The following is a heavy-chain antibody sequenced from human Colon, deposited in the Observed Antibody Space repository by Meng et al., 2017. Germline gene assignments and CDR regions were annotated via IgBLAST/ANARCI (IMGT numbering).Heavy chain of an antibody. CDR2: IYWDDDK. D-gene: IGHD7-27*01. CDR3: ARARELWGRPLPSPFDY. Sequence: QITLKESGPTLVKPTHTPTLTCSIAGFALSGVTVAWIRQPPGKALECLAVIYWDDDKRYRPSLESRLTITKDTSKNQVVLTMTNVDPVDTATYYCARARELWGRPLPSPFDYWGPGTLVTVSS. CDR1: GFALSGVT. J-gene: IGHJ4*02. V-gene: IGHV2-5*02.